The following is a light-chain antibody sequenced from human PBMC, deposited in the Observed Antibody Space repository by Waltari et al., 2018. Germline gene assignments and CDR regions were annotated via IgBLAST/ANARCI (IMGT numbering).Light chain of an antibody. Sequence: SFELTQPPSVSVSPGQTASITCSGNTLTKQSAYWYQQKPGQAPVLIMNKDSERPSGIPERFSGSSSGTTVTLTISGVQAEDEADYYCQSADSSGTPVIFGGGTKLTVL. CDR1: TLTKQS. V-gene: IGLV3-25*03. CDR3: QSADSSGTPVI. J-gene: IGLJ2*01. CDR2: KDS.